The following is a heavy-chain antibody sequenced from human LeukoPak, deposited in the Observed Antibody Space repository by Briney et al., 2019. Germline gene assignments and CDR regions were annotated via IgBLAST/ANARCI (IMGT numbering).Heavy chain of an antibody. CDR3: ARGGFLEWLKGFDP. J-gene: IGHJ5*02. CDR1: GGSISSYY. D-gene: IGHD3-3*01. V-gene: IGHV4-4*07. CDR2: IYSSGST. Sequence: SETLSLTCTVSGGSISSYYWSWIRQPAGKGLEGIGRIYSSGSTNYNPSLKSRVTMSVDTSKNQFSLKLSSVTAADTAVYYCARGGFLEWLKGFDPWGQGTLVTVSS.